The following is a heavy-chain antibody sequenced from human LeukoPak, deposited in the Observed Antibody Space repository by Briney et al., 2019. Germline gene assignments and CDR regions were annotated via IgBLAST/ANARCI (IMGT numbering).Heavy chain of an antibody. CDR1: GHTFTSYY. D-gene: IGHD3-10*01. CDR2: INPSGGST. Sequence: ASVKVSCKASGHTFTSYYMHWVRQAPGQGFEWMGIINPSGGSTSYAQKFQGRVTMTRDTSTSTVYMELSSLRSEDTAVYYCARGLDYYGSGSYPYYFDYWGQGTLVTVSS. V-gene: IGHV1-46*01. J-gene: IGHJ4*02. CDR3: ARGLDYYGSGSYPYYFDY.